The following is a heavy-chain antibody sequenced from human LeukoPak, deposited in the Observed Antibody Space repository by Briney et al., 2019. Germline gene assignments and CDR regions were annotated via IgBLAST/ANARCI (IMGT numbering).Heavy chain of an antibody. V-gene: IGHV3-30*18. CDR2: ITNDGGRQ. J-gene: IGHJ4*02. CDR3: AKGRRTGFVDY. Sequence: GGSLRLSCETSIFVFSEYYMHWVRLAPGKGLEWLAVITNDGGRQYYANSVKGRFTVSRDNSKSLLFLQMESLRPDDTGVYYCAKGRRTGFVDYWGQGALVTVSS. D-gene: IGHD1-1*01. CDR1: IFVFSEYY.